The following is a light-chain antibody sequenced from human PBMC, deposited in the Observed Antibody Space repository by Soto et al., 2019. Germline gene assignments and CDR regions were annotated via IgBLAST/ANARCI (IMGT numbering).Light chain of an antibody. J-gene: IGKJ1*01. Sequence: DIKMTQSPSRLSASVGDRVTITCRASQSIGYWLAWYQQKPGKAPSLLIFAADNLQDGVPSRFSGSGSGRDFSLTISSLQPEDFATYYCQQSYDMPWTFGQGTRVDIK. CDR2: AAD. CDR3: QQSYDMPWT. CDR1: QSIGYW. V-gene: IGKV1-39*01.